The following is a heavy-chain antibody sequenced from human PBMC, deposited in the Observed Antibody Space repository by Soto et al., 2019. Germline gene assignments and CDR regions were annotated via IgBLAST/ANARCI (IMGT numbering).Heavy chain of an antibody. CDR2: ISYDGSNK. V-gene: IGHV3-30-3*01. CDR3: ARGITIFGVVDY. Sequence: QVQLVESGGGVVQPGRSLRLSCAASGFTFSSYAMHWVRQAPGKGLEWVAVISYDGSNKYYADSVKGRFTISRDNSKNTLYLQMNSLRAEDKAVYYCARGITIFGVVDYWGQGTLVTVSS. J-gene: IGHJ4*02. D-gene: IGHD3-3*01. CDR1: GFTFSSYA.